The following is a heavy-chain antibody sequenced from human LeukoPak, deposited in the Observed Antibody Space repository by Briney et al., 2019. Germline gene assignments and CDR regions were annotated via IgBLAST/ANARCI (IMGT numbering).Heavy chain of an antibody. V-gene: IGHV4-31*03. CDR1: GGSISSGGYY. Sequence: PSETLSLTCTVSGGSISSGGYYWSWIRQHPGKGLEWIGYIYYRGSTYYNPSLKSRVTISVDTSKNQFSLKLSSVTAADTAVYYCARAEGVYCSSTSCYTYFDYWGQGTLVTVSS. J-gene: IGHJ4*02. CDR2: IYYRGST. CDR3: ARAEGVYCSSTSCYTYFDY. D-gene: IGHD2-2*02.